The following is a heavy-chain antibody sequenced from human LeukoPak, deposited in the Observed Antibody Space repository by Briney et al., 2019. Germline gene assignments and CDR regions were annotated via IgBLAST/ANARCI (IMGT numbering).Heavy chain of an antibody. CDR3: ARDLAGFQEPRYYYYMDV. CDR2: IYSDDRA. D-gene: IGHD1-14*01. CDR1: GFTVSRNV. Sequence: QPGGSLRLSCVASGFTVSRNVMSWVRQAPGKGLEWVSLIYSDDRAFYADSVKGRFTISRNNSKNTLFLQMSSLKPEDTAIYYCARDLAGFQEPRYYYYMDVWGKGTTVTVSS. J-gene: IGHJ6*03. V-gene: IGHV3-66*02.